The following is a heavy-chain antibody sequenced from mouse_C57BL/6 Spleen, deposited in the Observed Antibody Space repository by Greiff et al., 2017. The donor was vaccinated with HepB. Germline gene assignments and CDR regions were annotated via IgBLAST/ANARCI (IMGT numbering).Heavy chain of an antibody. D-gene: IGHD1-1*01. CDR3: SRIKTLVANSFDS. CDR2: TNPTNGRT. J-gene: IGHJ2*01. Sequence: QVQLQQPGAELVKAGASVKMSCKASGYTFTSYWMHWVKQRLGQGLEWFAETNPTNGRTYYNEKFKSKATLTVDKSSSTAYMLLSGPTFEDSAVYSCSRIKTLVANSFDSWGQGTTLTVAS. V-gene: IGHV1S81*02. CDR1: GYTFTSYW.